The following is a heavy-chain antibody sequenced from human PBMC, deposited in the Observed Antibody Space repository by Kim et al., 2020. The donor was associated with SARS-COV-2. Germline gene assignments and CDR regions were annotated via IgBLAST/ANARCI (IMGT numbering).Heavy chain of an antibody. CDR1: GGSISSSSYY. J-gene: IGHJ4*02. CDR2: IYYSGST. CDR3: ASHPGNFDY. Sequence: SETLSLTCTVSGGSISSSSYYWGWIRQPPGKGLEWIGSIYYSGSTYYNPSLKSRVTISVDTSKNQFSLKLSSVTAADTAVYYCASHPGNFDYWGQGTLVTISS. V-gene: IGHV4-39*01. D-gene: IGHD3-10*01.